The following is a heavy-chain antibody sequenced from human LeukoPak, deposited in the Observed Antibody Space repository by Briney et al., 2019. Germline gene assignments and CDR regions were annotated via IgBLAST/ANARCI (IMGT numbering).Heavy chain of an antibody. CDR1: GFTFSSYW. CDR2: ISSDGTNT. Sequence: PGGSLRLSCAASGFTFSSYWMHWVRQAPGTGLVWVSRISSDGTNTYYADSVKGRFSISRDNAKNTLYLQMNSLRAEDTAVYYCGRVYYYYYMDVWGKGATVAVSS. J-gene: IGHJ6*03. CDR3: GRVYYYYYMDV. V-gene: IGHV3-74*01.